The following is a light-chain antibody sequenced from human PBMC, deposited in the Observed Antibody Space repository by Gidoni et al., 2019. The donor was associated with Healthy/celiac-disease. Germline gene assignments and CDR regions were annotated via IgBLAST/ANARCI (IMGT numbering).Light chain of an antibody. V-gene: IGKV1-5*03. CDR1: QSISSW. J-gene: IGKJ2*01. CDR3: QQYNSYSGYT. CDR2: KAS. Sequence: DIQMTQTPSTLSASVGDRVTITCRASQSISSWFAWYQQKPGKAPKLLIYKASSLERGVPARFRGSGSGTEFSLTISSLQPDDFATFYCQQYNSYSGYTFGQGTKLEIK.